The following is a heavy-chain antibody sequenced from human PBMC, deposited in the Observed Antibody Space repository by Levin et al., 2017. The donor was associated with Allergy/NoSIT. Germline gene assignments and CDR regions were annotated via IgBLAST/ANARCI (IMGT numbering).Heavy chain of an antibody. D-gene: IGHD3-10*01. J-gene: IGHJ6*02. CDR2: ISSDGSNR. CDR3: ARGDGSVTYYPEYYYYNGTDV. CDR1: GFTFSKHS. V-gene: IGHV3-30-3*01. Sequence: PGGSLRLSCAASGFTFSKHSMHWFXXXXFKGLEWVTIISSDGSNRYYADSVKGRFTISRDNSKNTLYLQMNSLRAEDTAVYYCARGDGSVTYYPEYYYYNGTDVWGQGTTVTVSS.